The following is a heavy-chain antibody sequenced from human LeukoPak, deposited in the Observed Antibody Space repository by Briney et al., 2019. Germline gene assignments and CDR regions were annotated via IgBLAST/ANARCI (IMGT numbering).Heavy chain of an antibody. V-gene: IGHV1-24*01. CDR1: GYTLTELS. Sequence: ASVKVSCKVSGYTLTELSMHWVRQAPGKGLEWMGGFDPEDGETIYAQKFQGRVTMTEDTSTDTAYMELSSLRSEDTAVYYCAPYYYDSSGYPRLFDYWGQGTLVTVSS. D-gene: IGHD3-22*01. J-gene: IGHJ4*02. CDR2: FDPEDGET. CDR3: APYYYDSSGYPRLFDY.